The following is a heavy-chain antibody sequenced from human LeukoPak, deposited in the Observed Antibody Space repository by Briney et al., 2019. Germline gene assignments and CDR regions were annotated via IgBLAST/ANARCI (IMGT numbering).Heavy chain of an antibody. CDR3: ATWTQGYDYVWGSYRSPTYYFDY. J-gene: IGHJ4*02. Sequence: ASVKVSCKVSGYTLTELSMHWVRQAPGKGREWMGGFDPEDGETIYAQKFQGRVTMTEDTSTDTAYMELSSLRSEDTAVYYCATWTQGYDYVWGSYRSPTYYFDYWGQGTLVTVSS. V-gene: IGHV1-24*01. D-gene: IGHD3-16*02. CDR2: FDPEDGET. CDR1: GYTLTELS.